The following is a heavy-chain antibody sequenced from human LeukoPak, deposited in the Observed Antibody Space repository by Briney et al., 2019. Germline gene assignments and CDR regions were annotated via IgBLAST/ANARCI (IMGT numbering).Heavy chain of an antibody. D-gene: IGHD6-19*01. CDR2: INTNTGNP. CDR1: GYTFTSYA. Sequence: ASVKVSCKASGYTFTSYAMNWVRQAPGQGLEWMGWINTNTGNPTYAQGFTGRFVFSLDTSVSTAYLQISSLKAEDTAVYYCARDSSGWYSYYYYMAVWGKGTTVTVSS. CDR3: ARDSSGWYSYYYYMAV. J-gene: IGHJ6*03. V-gene: IGHV7-4-1*02.